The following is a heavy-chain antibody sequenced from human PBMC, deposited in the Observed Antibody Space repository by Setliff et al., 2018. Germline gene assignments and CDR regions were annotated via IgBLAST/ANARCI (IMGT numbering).Heavy chain of an antibody. V-gene: IGHV1-3*01. CDR2: INAGNGNT. CDR3: ARAIPPGYIRNWYSS. J-gene: IGHJ4*02. CDR1: GYTFTSYA. Sequence: GASVKVSCKASGYTFTSYAMHWVRQAPGQRLEWMGWINAGNGNTKYSQKFQGRVAITRDTSASTAYMELSSRRAEDTAVYYCARAIPPGYIRNWYSSWGQGKLVTV. D-gene: IGHD6-13*01.